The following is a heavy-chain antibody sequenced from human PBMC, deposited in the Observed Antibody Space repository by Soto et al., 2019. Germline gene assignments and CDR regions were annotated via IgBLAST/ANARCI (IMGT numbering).Heavy chain of an antibody. J-gene: IGHJ4*02. V-gene: IGHV4-30-4*01. CDR3: ARAFLGYCSGGSCPHFDY. D-gene: IGHD2-15*01. CDR1: GGSISSGDYH. Sequence: TLSLTCTVSGGSISSGDYHWSWIRQPPGKGLEWIGYIYYSGSTYYNPSLKSRVTISVDTSKNQFSLKLSSVTAADTAVYYCARAFLGYCSGGSCPHFDYWGQGTLVTVSS. CDR2: IYYSGST.